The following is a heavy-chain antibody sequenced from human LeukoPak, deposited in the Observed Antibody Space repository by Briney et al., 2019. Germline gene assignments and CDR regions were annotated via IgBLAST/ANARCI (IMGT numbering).Heavy chain of an antibody. CDR2: ISAYNGNT. D-gene: IGHD3-22*01. Sequence: ASVKVSCKASGYTFTSYGISWVRQASGQGLEWMGWISAYNGNTNYAQKLQGRVTMTTDTSTSTAYMELRSLRSDDTAVYYCARAPWGYYDSRGEPNFDYWGQGTLVTVSS. CDR3: ARAPWGYYDSRGEPNFDY. J-gene: IGHJ4*02. V-gene: IGHV1-18*01. CDR1: GYTFTSYG.